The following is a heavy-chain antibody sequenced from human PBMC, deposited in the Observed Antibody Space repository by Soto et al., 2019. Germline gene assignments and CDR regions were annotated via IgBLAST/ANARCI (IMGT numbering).Heavy chain of an antibody. Sequence: SETLSLTCPVSGGSISSYYWSWIRQPPGKGLEWIGYIYYSGSTNYNPSLKSRVTISVDTSKNQFSLKLSSVTAADTAVYYCAKGIVVTIFRYCSGGSCYSTNYYMDVWGKGTTVTVSS. D-gene: IGHD2-15*01. V-gene: IGHV4-59*01. CDR1: GGSISSYY. J-gene: IGHJ6*03. CDR3: AKGIVVTIFRYCSGGSCYSTNYYMDV. CDR2: IYYSGST.